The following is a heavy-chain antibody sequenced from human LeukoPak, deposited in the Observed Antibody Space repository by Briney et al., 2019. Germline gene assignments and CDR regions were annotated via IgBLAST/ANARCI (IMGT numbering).Heavy chain of an antibody. D-gene: IGHD6-13*01. Sequence: PGGSLRLSCAASKFAFSSYAMSWVRQAPGKGLEWVSAISGSGGSTYYADPVKGRFTISRDNSKNTLYLQMNSLRAEDTAVYYCAKEADSSSWRYNWFDPWGQGTLVTVSS. CDR1: KFAFSSYA. CDR3: AKEADSSSWRYNWFDP. CDR2: ISGSGGST. J-gene: IGHJ5*02. V-gene: IGHV3-23*01.